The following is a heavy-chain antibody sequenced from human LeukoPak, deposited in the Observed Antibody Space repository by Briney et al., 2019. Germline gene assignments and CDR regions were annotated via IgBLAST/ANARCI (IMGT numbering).Heavy chain of an antibody. CDR3: ARGDVDTAMVRTLDH. CDR1: GYTFTNYA. Sequence: ASVKVSCKASGYTFTNYAIHWVRQARGQRLEWMGSINAANGNTKYSQRLQGRVTLTRDTSANTAYMGLSSLRSEDMAVYYCARGDVDTAMVRTLDHWGQGTLVTVSS. V-gene: IGHV1-3*03. J-gene: IGHJ4*02. D-gene: IGHD5-18*01. CDR2: INAANGNT.